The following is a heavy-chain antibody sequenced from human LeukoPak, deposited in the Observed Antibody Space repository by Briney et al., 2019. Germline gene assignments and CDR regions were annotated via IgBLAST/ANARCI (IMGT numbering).Heavy chain of an antibody. CDR2: IYYSGST. J-gene: IGHJ4*02. Sequence: SETQSLTCTVSGGSISSYYWSWIRQPPGKGLEWIGYIYYSGSTNYNPSLKSRVTISVDTSKNQFSLKLSSVTAADTAVYYCARVSGYDSSGQERDVFDYWGQGTLVTVSS. CDR3: ARVSGYDSSGQERDVFDY. D-gene: IGHD3-22*01. CDR1: GGSISSYY. V-gene: IGHV4-59*01.